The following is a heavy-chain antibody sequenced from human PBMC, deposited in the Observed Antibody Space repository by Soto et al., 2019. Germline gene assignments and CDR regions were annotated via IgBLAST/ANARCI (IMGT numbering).Heavy chain of an antibody. CDR1: GGSISSRTNY. V-gene: IGHV4-39*01. CDR3: ARGPHSGYDPLDS. D-gene: IGHD5-12*01. J-gene: IGHJ4*02. Sequence: ETLSLTCSVSGGSISSRTNYCGWVRQPPGKGLEWIGSIYYTGNTYYNPSLKSRVTISVDTSKNQLSLTMSSVTAADTAVYYCARGPHSGYDPLDSWGQGTLVTVS. CDR2: IYYTGNT.